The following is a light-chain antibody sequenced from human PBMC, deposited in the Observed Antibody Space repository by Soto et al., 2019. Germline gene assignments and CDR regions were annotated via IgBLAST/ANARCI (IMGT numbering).Light chain of an antibody. CDR1: QSVSSSY. V-gene: IGKV3-20*01. Sequence: EIVLTQSPGTLSLSPGGRATLSCRASQSVSSSYLAWYQQKPGQAPRLLIYGVSSRATGIPDRFSGSGSGTDFTLTISRLEPDDFAVYYCQHYVNSPPITCGQGTRLEIK. J-gene: IGKJ5*01. CDR2: GVS. CDR3: QHYVNSPPIT.